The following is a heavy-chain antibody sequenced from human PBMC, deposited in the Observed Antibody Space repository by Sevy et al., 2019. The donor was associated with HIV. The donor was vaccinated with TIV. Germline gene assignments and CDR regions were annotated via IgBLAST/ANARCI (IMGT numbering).Heavy chain of an antibody. J-gene: IGHJ4*02. CDR2: IIPILGTV. CDR1: GGTFSSYG. CDR3: ARGGGNDWYYFDY. V-gene: IGHV1-69*13. Sequence: ASVKVSCKASGGTFSSYGISWVRQAPGQGLEWMGGIIPILGTVNYSQKFQGRVTITADEYTKTAYMELSSLRSEDTAVYCCARGGGNDWYYFDYWGQETLVTVSS. D-gene: IGHD3-9*01.